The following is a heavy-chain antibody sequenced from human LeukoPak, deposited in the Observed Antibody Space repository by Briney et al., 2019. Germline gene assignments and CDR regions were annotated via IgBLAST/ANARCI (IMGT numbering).Heavy chain of an antibody. CDR3: AKGYCSSTSCYKSYFDY. J-gene: IGHJ4*02. V-gene: IGHV3-30*18. CDR2: ISYDGSNK. D-gene: IGHD2-2*02. Sequence: PGGSLRLSCAASGFTFSSYGMHWVRQAPGKGLEWVAVISYDGSNKYYADSVKGRFTISRDNSKNTLYLQMNSLRAEDTAVYYCAKGYCSSTSCYKSYFDYWGQGTLVTVSS. CDR1: GFTFSSYG.